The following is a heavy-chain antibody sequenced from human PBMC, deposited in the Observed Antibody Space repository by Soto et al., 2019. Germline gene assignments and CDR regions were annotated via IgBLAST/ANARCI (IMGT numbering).Heavy chain of an antibody. V-gene: IGHV3-23*01. CDR3: AKDQYYYDSSGRNGFDY. D-gene: IGHD3-22*01. J-gene: IGHJ4*02. Sequence: LRLSCAASGFTFSSYAMSWVRQAPGKGLEWVSAISGSGGSTYYADSVKGRFTISRDNSKNTLYLQMNSLRAEDTAVYYCAKDQYYYDSSGRNGFDYWGQGTLVTVSS. CDR1: GFTFSSYA. CDR2: ISGSGGST.